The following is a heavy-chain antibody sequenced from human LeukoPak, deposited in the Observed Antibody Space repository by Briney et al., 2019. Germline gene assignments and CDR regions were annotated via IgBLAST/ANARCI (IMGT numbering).Heavy chain of an antibody. Sequence: SETLSLTCTVSGVSISTASYNWGWIRQPQGKGLDWIGSIYYSGTSYYNPSLKRRVTIAVDTSKNQFSLKVSSVTAADTAMYYCARVGNGRSVDYGGQGTLDTVPS. CDR2: IYYSGTS. CDR3: ARVGNGRSVDY. CDR1: GVSISTASYN. J-gene: IGHJ4*02. D-gene: IGHD7-27*01. V-gene: IGHV4-39*07.